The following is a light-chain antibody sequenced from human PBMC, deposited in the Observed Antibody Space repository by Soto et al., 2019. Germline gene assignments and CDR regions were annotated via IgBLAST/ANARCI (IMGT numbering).Light chain of an antibody. V-gene: IGLV2-11*01. J-gene: IGLJ1*01. CDR2: DVT. CDR3: CSHAAMYTFV. Sequence: QSALTQPRSVSGSPGQSVTISCTGTISDVGGYNCVSWYQQHPGKAPQLIIYDVTQRPSGVPDRFSGSKSGNTASLTSSGLQAEDEADYHCCSHAAMYTFVFGTGTKVTVL. CDR1: ISDVGGYNC.